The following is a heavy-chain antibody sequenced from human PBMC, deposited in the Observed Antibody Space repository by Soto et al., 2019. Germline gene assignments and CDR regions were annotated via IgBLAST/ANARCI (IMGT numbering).Heavy chain of an antibody. CDR3: ARDAAGFDI. V-gene: IGHV3-53*01. Sequence: GGSLRLSCASSWFTVIDDHMSWVRQAPGKGPEWVSVIYYGGTTYYADSVQGRFTISRDKSKNTLYLQMNDLRAEDTAVYYCARDAAGFDIWGQGTMVTVSS. CDR1: WFTVIDDH. J-gene: IGHJ3*02. CDR2: IYYGGTT.